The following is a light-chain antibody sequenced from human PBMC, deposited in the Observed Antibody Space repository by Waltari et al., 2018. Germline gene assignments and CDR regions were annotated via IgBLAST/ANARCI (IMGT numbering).Light chain of an antibody. CDR1: TGAVTTGHY. CDR2: DTS. V-gene: IGLV7-46*01. CDR3: LLSYSGARLVV. J-gene: IGLJ2*01. Sequence: QAVVTQEPSLTVSPGGTVTLTCVSSTGAVTTGHYPSWLQQKPGQAPRTLIYDTSNKPSWTPARFSGSLLGGKAALTLSGAQPEDEAEYYCLLSYSGARLVVFGGGTKLTVL.